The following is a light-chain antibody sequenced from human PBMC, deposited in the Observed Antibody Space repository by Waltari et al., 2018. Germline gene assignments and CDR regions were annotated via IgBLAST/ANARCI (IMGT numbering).Light chain of an antibody. CDR3: CSYVRGNGIT. Sequence: QSALTQPASVSGSPGQPITISCPGTTADVGGFAAASWYLQYPGEHPTLIIFDVIWRPSGVSERFSGAKSGNTATLTISGLRPEDEAIYHCCSYVRGNGITFGGGTKLTVL. CDR2: DVI. CDR1: TADVGGFAA. J-gene: IGLJ2*01. V-gene: IGLV2-23*02.